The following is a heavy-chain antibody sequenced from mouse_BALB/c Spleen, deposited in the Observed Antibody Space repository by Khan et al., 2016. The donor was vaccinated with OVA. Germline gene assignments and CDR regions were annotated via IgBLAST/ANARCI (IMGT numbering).Heavy chain of an antibody. V-gene: IGHV5-9-3*01. CDR1: GFTFSTYA. Sequence: EVELVESGGGLVKPGGSLKLSCAASGFTFSTYAMSWVRQTPEKRLEWVATISSYGDYTYYPDNVKGRFTISRDNAKNTLYLQMSSLRSEDTAMYYCADPLYGTFAYWGQGTLVTVSA. CDR3: ADPLYGTFAY. D-gene: IGHD2-1*01. J-gene: IGHJ3*01. CDR2: ISSYGDYT.